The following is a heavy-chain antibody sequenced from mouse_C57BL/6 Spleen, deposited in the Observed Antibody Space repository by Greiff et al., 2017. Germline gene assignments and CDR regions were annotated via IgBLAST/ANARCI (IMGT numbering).Heavy chain of an antibody. Sequence: QVQLKESGAELAKPGASVKLSCKASGYTFTSYWMHWVKQRPGQGLEWIGYINPSSGYTKYNQKFKDKATLTAYKSSSTAYMQLSSLTYEDSAVYYCARKGGTEFDYWGQGTTLTVSS. CDR1: GYTFTSYW. CDR3: ARKGGTEFDY. J-gene: IGHJ2*01. CDR2: INPSSGYT. V-gene: IGHV1-7*01. D-gene: IGHD3-3*01.